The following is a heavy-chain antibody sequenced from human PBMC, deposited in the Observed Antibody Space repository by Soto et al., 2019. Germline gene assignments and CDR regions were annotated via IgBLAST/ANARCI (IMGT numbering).Heavy chain of an antibody. CDR1: GGSFSGYI. CDR2: INHSGSA. J-gene: IGHJ5*01. V-gene: IGHV4-34*01. Sequence: PSETLSLACDVYGGSFSGYIWTWIRQTPGKGLQWIGQINHSGSANYNPSLKSRVTISVDKSKNQFPLNLDSVTAADTAMYYCAKKGYFAWSNWFDSWGQGTLVTV. D-gene: IGHD3-9*01. CDR3: AKKGYFAWSNWFDS.